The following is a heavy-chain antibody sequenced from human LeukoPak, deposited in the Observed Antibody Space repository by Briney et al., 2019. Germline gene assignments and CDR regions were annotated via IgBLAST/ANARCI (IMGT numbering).Heavy chain of an antibody. Sequence: GGSLRLSCAASGFTVSSSYMSGVRQAPGKGLEGVSVIYSGGSTYYADSVKGRFTISRDNSKNTLYLQMNSLRAEDTAVYYCASPYDSSGYYGEHIWGQGTMVTVSS. CDR1: GFTVSSSY. CDR3: ASPYDSSGYYGEHI. CDR2: IYSGGST. D-gene: IGHD3-22*01. V-gene: IGHV3-53*01. J-gene: IGHJ3*02.